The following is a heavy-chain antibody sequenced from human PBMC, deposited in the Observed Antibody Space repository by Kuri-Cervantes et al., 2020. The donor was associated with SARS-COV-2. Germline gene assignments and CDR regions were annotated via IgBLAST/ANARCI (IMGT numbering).Heavy chain of an antibody. Sequence: LRLSCTVSGGSISSGDYYWSWIRQPPGKGLEWIGYIYYSGSTYYNPSLKSRVTISVDTSKNQFSLKLMSVTAADTAVYYCATRRGYDVDFDYWGGRPVVTVSS. V-gene: IGHV4-30-4*08. CDR2: IYYSGST. CDR3: ATRRGYDVDFDY. CDR1: GGSISSGDYY. J-gene: IGHJ4*02. D-gene: IGHD5-12*01.